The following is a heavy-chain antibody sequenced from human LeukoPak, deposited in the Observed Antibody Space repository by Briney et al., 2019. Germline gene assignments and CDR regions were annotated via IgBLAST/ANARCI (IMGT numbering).Heavy chain of an antibody. D-gene: IGHD6-13*01. V-gene: IGHV3-30*18. J-gene: IGHJ3*02. Sequence: GGSLRLSCAASGFTFSSYGMHRVRQAPGMGLEWVAVTSYDGSNKYYADSVKGRFTISRDNSKNTLYLQMNSLRAEDTAVYYCAKDRSPLSGAADEDAFDIWGQGTMVTVSS. CDR2: TSYDGSNK. CDR1: GFTFSSYG. CDR3: AKDRSPLSGAADEDAFDI.